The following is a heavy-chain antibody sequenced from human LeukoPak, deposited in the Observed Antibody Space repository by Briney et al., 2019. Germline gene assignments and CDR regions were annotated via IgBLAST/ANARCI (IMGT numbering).Heavy chain of an antibody. CDR2: IIPIFGTA. Sequence: SVKVSCKASGYTFTSYGISWVRQAPGQGLEWMGGIIPIFGTANYAQKFQGRVTITTDESTSTAYMALSSLRSEDTAVYYCARDVDYDSSGGFGGPNWFDPWGQGTLVTVSS. CDR1: GYTFTSYG. D-gene: IGHD3-22*01. J-gene: IGHJ5*02. V-gene: IGHV1-69*05. CDR3: ARDVDYDSSGGFGGPNWFDP.